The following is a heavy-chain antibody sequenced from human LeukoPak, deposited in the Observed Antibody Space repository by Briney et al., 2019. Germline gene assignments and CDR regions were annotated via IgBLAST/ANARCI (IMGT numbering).Heavy chain of an antibody. CDR2: IIPIFGTA. CDR1: GGTFSSYA. D-gene: IGHD3-3*01. CDR3: ARASYDFWSGYYIGNAFDI. V-gene: IGHV1-69*05. Sequence: SVKVSCKASGGTFSSYAISWVRQAPGQGLEWMGRIIPIFGTANYAQKFQGRVTITTDESTSTAYMELSSLRSEDTAVYYWARASYDFWSGYYIGNAFDIWGQGTMVTVSS. J-gene: IGHJ3*02.